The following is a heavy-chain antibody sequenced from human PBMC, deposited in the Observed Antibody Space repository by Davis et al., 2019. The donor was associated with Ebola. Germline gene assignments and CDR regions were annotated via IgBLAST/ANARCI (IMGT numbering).Heavy chain of an antibody. D-gene: IGHD1-26*01. CDR3: ARDQGARGTYWGDGPDAFDI. V-gene: IGHV3-23*01. CDR2: VGGGGGFT. Sequence: GGSLRLSCAASGFTFSSYSMNWVRQAPGKGLEWVASVGGGGGFTYYADSVKGRFIISRDNWKNILYLQINSLRAGDTAVYYCARDQGARGTYWGDGPDAFDIWGQGTLVTVSS. J-gene: IGHJ3*02. CDR1: GFTFSSYS.